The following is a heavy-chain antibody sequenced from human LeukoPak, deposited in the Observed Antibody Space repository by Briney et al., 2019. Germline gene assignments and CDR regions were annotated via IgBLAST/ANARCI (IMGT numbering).Heavy chain of an antibody. D-gene: IGHD1-26*01. CDR1: GFTVSSNY. CDR2: IYSGGST. J-gene: IGHJ6*02. CDR3: AAVNGGNSGRYYYSYYGMDV. Sequence: GGSLRLSCAASGFTVSSNYMSWVRQAPGKGLEWVSVIYSGGSTYYADSVKGRFTISRGNSKNTLYLQMNSLRAEDTAVYYCAAVNGGNSGRYYYSYYGMDVWGQGTTVTVSS. V-gene: IGHV3-53*01.